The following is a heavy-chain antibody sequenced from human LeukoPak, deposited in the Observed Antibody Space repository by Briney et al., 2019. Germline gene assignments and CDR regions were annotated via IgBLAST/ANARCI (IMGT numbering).Heavy chain of an antibody. CDR3: TTEDKYCPTSACGDY. D-gene: IGHD2-8*01. CDR1: GYTFTDYY. CDR2: IIPRRGGA. V-gene: IGHV1-2*06. Sequence: ASVKVSCKTSGYTFTDYYIHWVRQAPGQGLAWIGLIIPRRGGATYADQFRGRVTMTRDTSISAAYMEVSSLSSDDTAIYYCTTEDKYCPTSACGDYWGQGTVVSVPS. J-gene: IGHJ4*02.